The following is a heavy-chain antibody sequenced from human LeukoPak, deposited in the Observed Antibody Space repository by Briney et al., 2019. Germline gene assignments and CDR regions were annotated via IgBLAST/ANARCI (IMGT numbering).Heavy chain of an antibody. CDR3: AKDIALVTALGFGVDA. CDR1: GFTFDDFA. V-gene: IGHV3-9*01. D-gene: IGHD2-21*02. J-gene: IGHJ6*02. CDR2: ISWNSGNI. Sequence: GGSLRLSCETSGFTFDDFAMHWVRQAPGKGLEWVSGISWNSGNIGYADSVKGRFTISRDNAKNSLYLQMNSLRAEDTALYYCAKDIALVTALGFGVDAWGQGTTVTVSS.